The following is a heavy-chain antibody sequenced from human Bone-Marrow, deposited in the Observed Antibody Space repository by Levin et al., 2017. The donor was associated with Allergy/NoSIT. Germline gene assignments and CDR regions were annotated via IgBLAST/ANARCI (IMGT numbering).Heavy chain of an antibody. J-gene: IGHJ4*01. Sequence: GGSLRLSCVVSELNVTRNYMNWVRQAPGKGLEWVSAIYGGGSTYYADSVRGRFTVSRDTSKNRLSLELNSLRAEDTAVYYCATSYVGAAGYFDYWGHGTLVTVSS. CDR1: ELNVTRNY. D-gene: IGHD6-13*01. CDR2: IYGGGST. V-gene: IGHV3-53*05. CDR3: ATSYVGAAGYFDY.